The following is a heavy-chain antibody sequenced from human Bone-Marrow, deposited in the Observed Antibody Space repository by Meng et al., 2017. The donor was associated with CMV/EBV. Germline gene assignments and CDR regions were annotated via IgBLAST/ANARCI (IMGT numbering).Heavy chain of an antibody. CDR1: GFTFSSYA. D-gene: IGHD6-13*01. CDR3: ARDGGYSSSWTDYYYYYGMDV. J-gene: IGHJ6*02. Sequence: GESLKISCAASGFTFSSYAMSWVRQAPGKGLEWVSTVTTNGDTTHYAGSVKGRFTVSRDNSKNTVYLQMNSLRAEDTAVYYCARDGGYSSSWTDYYYYYGMDVWGQGTTVTFSS. V-gene: IGHV3-23*01. CDR2: VTTNGDTT.